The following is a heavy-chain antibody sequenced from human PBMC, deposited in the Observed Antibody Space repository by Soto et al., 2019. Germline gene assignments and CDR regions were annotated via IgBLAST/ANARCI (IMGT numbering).Heavy chain of an antibody. CDR3: ARELSVPPLSYYGMDV. V-gene: IGHV3-48*03. Sequence: HPGGSLRLSCAASGFTFSSYEMNWVRQAPGKGLEWVSYISSSGSTIYYADSVKGRFTISRDNAKNSLYLQMNSLRAEDTAVYYCARELSVPPLSYYGMDVCGQGTTVTVSS. CDR1: GFTFSSYE. CDR2: ISSSGSTI. J-gene: IGHJ6*02.